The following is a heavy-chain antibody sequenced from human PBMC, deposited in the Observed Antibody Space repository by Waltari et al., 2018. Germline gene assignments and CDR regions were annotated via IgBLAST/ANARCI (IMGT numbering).Heavy chain of an antibody. CDR3: AREGVGYCSGGSCSPLSY. CDR2: IIPIFGTA. Sequence: QVKLVKSGEEAKKPGTSVKVYCKASGGTLSSDDMSWVRPAHGHGREWMGGIIPIFGTANYEQKFQGRVTITADESTSTAYMELSSLRSEDTAVYYCAREGVGYCSGGSCSPLSYWGQGTLVTVSS. J-gene: IGHJ4*02. V-gene: IGHV1-69*12. D-gene: IGHD2-15*01. CDR1: GGTLSSDD.